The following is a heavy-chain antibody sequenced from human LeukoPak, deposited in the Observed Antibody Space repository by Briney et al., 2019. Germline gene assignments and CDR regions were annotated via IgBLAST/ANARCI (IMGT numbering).Heavy chain of an antibody. CDR1: GGSISSGSYY. CDR2: IYTSGST. V-gene: IGHV4-61*02. CDR3: ARATGTMLRWFDP. Sequence: PSETLSLTCTVSGGSISSGSYYWSWIRQPAGKGLEWIGRIYTSGSTNYNPSLKSRVTISVDTSKNQFSLKLSSVTAADTAVYYCARATGTMLRWFDPWGQGTLVTVSS. J-gene: IGHJ5*02. D-gene: IGHD1-7*01.